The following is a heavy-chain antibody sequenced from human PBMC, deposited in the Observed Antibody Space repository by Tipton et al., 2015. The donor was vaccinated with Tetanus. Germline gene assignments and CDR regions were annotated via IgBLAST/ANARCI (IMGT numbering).Heavy chain of an antibody. D-gene: IGHD3-16*01. J-gene: IGHJ4*02. Sequence: TPSLTCTVSGGSISSYYWSWIRQPPGKGLEWIGYIYYSGSTNYNPSLKSRVTISVDTSKNQFSLKLSSVTAADTAVYYCARGGICASGGGLDYWGQGTLVTVSS. CDR3: ARGGICASGGGLDY. CDR1: GGSISSYY. CDR2: IYYSGST. V-gene: IGHV4-59*01.